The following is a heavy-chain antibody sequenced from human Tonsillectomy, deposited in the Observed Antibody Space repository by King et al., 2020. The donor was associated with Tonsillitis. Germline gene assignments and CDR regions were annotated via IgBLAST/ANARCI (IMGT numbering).Heavy chain of an antibody. CDR1: GGTFSSYA. CDR3: ARGAAAPASWLDP. CDR2: ILPIFDKA. Sequence: VQLVESGAEVKKPGSSVKVSCKISGGTFSSYAINWVRQAPGQGLEWMGGILPIFDKADYAQNFQGRVTITADESTSTAYMEMSSLISGDTAVYYCARGAAAPASWLDPWGQGTLVTVSS. D-gene: IGHD2-15*01. J-gene: IGHJ5*02. V-gene: IGHV1-69*01.